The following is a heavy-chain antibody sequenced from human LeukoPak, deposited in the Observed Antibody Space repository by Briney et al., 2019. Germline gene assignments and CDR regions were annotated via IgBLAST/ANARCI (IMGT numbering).Heavy chain of an antibody. D-gene: IGHD5-18*01. V-gene: IGHV3-30*18. Sequence: PGRSLRLSCAASGFTFSSYGMHWVRQAHDNGLERVAFISYVGSNKYYADSVKGRLTISRDNSKNTLYLQMNSLRAEDTAVYYCAKEGEYSYGRPLDYWGQGTLVTVSS. CDR2: ISYVGSNK. CDR3: AKEGEYSYGRPLDY. CDR1: GFTFSSYG. J-gene: IGHJ4*02.